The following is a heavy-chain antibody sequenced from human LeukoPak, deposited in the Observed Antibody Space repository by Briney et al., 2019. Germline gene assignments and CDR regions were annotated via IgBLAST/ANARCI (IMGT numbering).Heavy chain of an antibody. V-gene: IGHV4-30-4*01. Sequence: PSETLSLTCTVSAGSISSGDYYWSWIRQPPGKGLEWIGYIYYSGSTYYNPSLKSRVTISVDTSKNQFSLKLSSVTAADTAVYYCARGACGGSCYFPLGGDIWGQGTLVTVSS. D-gene: IGHD2-15*01. J-gene: IGHJ4*02. CDR2: IYYSGST. CDR3: ARGACGGSCYFPLGGDI. CDR1: AGSISSGDYY.